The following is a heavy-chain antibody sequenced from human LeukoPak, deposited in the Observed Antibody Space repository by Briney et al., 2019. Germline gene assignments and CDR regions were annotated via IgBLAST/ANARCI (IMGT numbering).Heavy chain of an antibody. CDR3: AKATYYDFWSGYYCDY. Sequence: GGSLRVSCAASGFTFSSYAMSWVRQAPGKGLEWVSAISGSGGSTYYADSVKGRFTISRDNSKNTLYLQMNSLRAEDTAVYYCAKATYYDFWSGYYCDYWGQGTLVTVSS. J-gene: IGHJ4*02. V-gene: IGHV3-23*01. CDR1: GFTFSSYA. CDR2: ISGSGGST. D-gene: IGHD3-3*01.